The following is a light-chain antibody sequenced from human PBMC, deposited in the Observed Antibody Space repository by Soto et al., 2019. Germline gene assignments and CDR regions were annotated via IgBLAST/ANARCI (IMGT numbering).Light chain of an antibody. CDR1: QAVRNK. J-gene: IGKJ1*01. V-gene: IGKV1-6*01. CDR3: LQDYNYPRT. Sequence: AIRMTQSASSLCASVGDGATMXCRPSQAVRNKIVWYQQKPGKAPKLLIYASSSLQSVGPLRFSGSGSVTDFTLTISSLQPEDFATYYGLQDYNYPRTFGQGTKVDIK. CDR2: ASS.